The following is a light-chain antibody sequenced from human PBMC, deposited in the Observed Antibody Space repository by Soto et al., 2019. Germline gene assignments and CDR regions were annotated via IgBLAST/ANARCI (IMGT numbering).Light chain of an antibody. Sequence: DFVMTQSPDSLAVSLGERATINCKSSQSVLSYSNNQNYLTWFQQKPGQPPKLLISWASTRESGVPDRFSGSGSGTEFALPISSLQAEDVAVYYCQQYHSDPITFGQGTRLEI. CDR3: QQYHSDPIT. CDR1: QSVLSYSNNQNY. V-gene: IGKV4-1*01. J-gene: IGKJ5*01. CDR2: WAS.